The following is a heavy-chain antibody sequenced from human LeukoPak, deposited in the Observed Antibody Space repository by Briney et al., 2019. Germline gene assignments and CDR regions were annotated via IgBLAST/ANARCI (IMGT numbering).Heavy chain of an antibody. Sequence: ASVKVSCKASGYTFTGYYMHWVRQAPGQGLEWMGCINPNSGGTNYAQKFQGRVTMTRDTSISTAYMELRSLRSDDTAVYYCARDQWDGSGSSHFDYWGQGTLVTVSS. CDR3: ARDQWDGSGSSHFDY. CDR2: INPNSGGT. CDR1: GYTFTGYY. V-gene: IGHV1-2*02. D-gene: IGHD3-10*01. J-gene: IGHJ4*02.